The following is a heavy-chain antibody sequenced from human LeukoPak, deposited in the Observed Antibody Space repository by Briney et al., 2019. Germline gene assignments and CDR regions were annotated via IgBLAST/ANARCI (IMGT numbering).Heavy chain of an antibody. Sequence: GGSLRLSCAASGFTFSNFWMHWVRQAPGKGLEWVANIKQDGSEKYYVDSVKGRFTISRDNANNSLYLQMNSLRAEDTAMYYRARETDGFDYWGQGTLVTVSS. CDR2: IKQDGSEK. V-gene: IGHV3-7*04. CDR1: GFTFSNFW. D-gene: IGHD2-21*02. J-gene: IGHJ4*02. CDR3: ARETDGFDY.